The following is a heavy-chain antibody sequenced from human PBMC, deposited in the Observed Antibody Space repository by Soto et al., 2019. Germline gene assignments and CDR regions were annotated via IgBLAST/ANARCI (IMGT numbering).Heavy chain of an antibody. CDR1: VFSLSTSGGG. J-gene: IGHJ5*02. CDR3: AHRRDLYRAVAGEYHNWFDP. V-gene: IGHV2-5*01. D-gene: IGHD6-19*01. CDR2: IYWNDDK. Sequence: GSGPTLMNPTQTPTLTCTFSVFSLSTSGGGVGLIRQPPGKALEWLALIYWNDDKRYSPSLKSRLTITKDTSKNQVVLTMTNMDPVDTATYYCAHRRDLYRAVAGEYHNWFDPWGQGTLVTVSS.